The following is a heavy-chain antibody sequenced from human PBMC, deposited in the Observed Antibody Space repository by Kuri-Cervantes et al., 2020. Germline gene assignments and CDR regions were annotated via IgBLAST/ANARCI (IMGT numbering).Heavy chain of an antibody. CDR1: GGSISSGGYS. CDR2: IYHSGST. D-gene: IGHD5-18*01. Sequence: SQTLSLTCAVSGGSISSGGYSWSWIRQPPGKGLEWIGYIYHSGSTYYNPSLKSRVTISVDRSKNQFSLKLSSVTAADTAVYYCARASSRLQYGYSYGYGWPREYWGQGTLVTVSS. V-gene: IGHV4-30-2*01. CDR3: ARASSRLQYGYSYGYGWPREY. J-gene: IGHJ4*02.